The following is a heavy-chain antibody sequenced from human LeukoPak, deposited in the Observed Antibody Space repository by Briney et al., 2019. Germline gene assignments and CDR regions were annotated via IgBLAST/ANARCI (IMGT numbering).Heavy chain of an antibody. CDR2: IYSSGST. CDR3: ARAGSWGDAFDI. V-gene: IGHV4-59*01. J-gene: IGHJ3*02. D-gene: IGHD6-13*01. Sequence: SETLSLTCTVSGGSISSYYWSWIRQPPGKGLEWIGYIYSSGSTNYNPSLKSRVTISVDTPKNQFSLKLSSVTAADTAVYYCARAGSWGDAFDIWSQGTMVTVSS. CDR1: GGSISSYY.